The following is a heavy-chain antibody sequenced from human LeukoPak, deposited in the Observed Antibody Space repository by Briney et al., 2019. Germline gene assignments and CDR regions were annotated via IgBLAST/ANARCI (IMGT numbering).Heavy chain of an antibody. Sequence: SETLSLTCTVSGGSISSYYWGWIRQPPGKGLEWIGSIYYSGSTYYNPSLKSRVTISVDTSKNQFSLKLSSVTAADTAVYYCARHLTHEGYVWGSYRPYDYWGQGTLVTVSS. CDR1: GGSISSYY. D-gene: IGHD3-16*02. J-gene: IGHJ4*02. CDR3: ARHLTHEGYVWGSYRPYDY. V-gene: IGHV4-39*01. CDR2: IYYSGST.